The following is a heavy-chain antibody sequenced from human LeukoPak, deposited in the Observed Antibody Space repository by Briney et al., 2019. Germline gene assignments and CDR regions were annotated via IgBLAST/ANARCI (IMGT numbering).Heavy chain of an antibody. CDR3: ARSDQGPDY. CDR2: INQDGSEK. J-gene: IGHJ4*02. CDR1: GFSFGSYW. V-gene: IGHV3-7*01. Sequence: PGGSLRLSCAASGFSFGSYWMNWVRQAPGKGLEWVAIINQDGSEKNYVDSVKGRFTMSRDNAKNSAYLQMNSLRAEDSSVYYCARSDQGPDYWGQGTLVTVSS.